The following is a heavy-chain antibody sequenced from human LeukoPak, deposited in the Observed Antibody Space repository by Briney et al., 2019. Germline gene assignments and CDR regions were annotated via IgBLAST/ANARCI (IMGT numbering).Heavy chain of an antibody. V-gene: IGHV1-2*06. J-gene: IGHJ4*02. D-gene: IGHD6-13*01. Sequence: MGRFNPNSGGTDYAQKFQGRVTMTRDTSINTAYMELSRLRSDDTAVYYCATYSSTWYYFDYWGQGTLVTVSS. CDR2: FNPNSGGT. CDR3: ATYSSTWYYFDY.